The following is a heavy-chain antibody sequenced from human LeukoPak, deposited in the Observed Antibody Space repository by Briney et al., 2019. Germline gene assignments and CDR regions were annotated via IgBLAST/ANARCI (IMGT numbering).Heavy chain of an antibody. Sequence: GGSLRLSCVGSGFAFRSHAMSWVRQAPEKGLEFVSGIYENGGTTYYADSVKGRFSISRDNSKNTLYLQMDSLRGEDTAVYYCAKDFRIGYSAHFDYWGQGALVTVSS. CDR3: AKDFRIGYSAHFDY. CDR1: GFAFRSHA. J-gene: IGHJ4*02. D-gene: IGHD2-21*01. V-gene: IGHV3-23*01. CDR2: IYENGGTT.